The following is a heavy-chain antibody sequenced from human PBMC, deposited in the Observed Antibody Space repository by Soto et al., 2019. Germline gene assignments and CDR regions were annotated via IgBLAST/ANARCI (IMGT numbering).Heavy chain of an antibody. CDR3: ARDPYSSSWPYYYYYYGMDV. CDR1: GFTFSRYG. CDR2: IWYDGSNK. J-gene: IGHJ6*02. Sequence: GGSLRLSCAASGFTFSRYGMHWVRQAPGKGLEWVAVIWYDGSNKYYADSVKGRFTISRDNSKNTLYLQMNSLRAEDTAVYYCARDPYSSSWPYYYYYYGMDVWGQGTTVTVSS. D-gene: IGHD6-13*01. V-gene: IGHV3-33*01.